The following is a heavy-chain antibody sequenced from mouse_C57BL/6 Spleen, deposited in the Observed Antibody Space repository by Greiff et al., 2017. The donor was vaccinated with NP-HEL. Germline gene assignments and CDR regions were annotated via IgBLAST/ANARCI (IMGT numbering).Heavy chain of an antibody. D-gene: IGHD2-4*01. V-gene: IGHV5-6*01. CDR3: ARHEIYYDYDDAMDY. CDR1: GFTFSSYG. Sequence: EVKLMESGGDLVKPGGSLKLSCAASGFTFSSYGMSWVRQTPDKRLEWVATISSGGSYTYYPDSVKGRFTISRDNAKNTLYLQMSSLKSEDTAMYYCARHEIYYDYDDAMDYWGQGTSVTVSS. J-gene: IGHJ4*01. CDR2: ISSGGSYT.